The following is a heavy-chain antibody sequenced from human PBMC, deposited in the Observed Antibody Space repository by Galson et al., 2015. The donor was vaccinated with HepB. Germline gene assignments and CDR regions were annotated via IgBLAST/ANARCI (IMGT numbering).Heavy chain of an antibody. J-gene: IGHJ4*02. CDR3: ARDAVGGLDY. Sequence: TLSLTCTVSGGSISSGGYYWSWIRQHPGKGLEWIGYIYYSGSTYYNPSLKSRVTISVDTSKNQFSLKLSSVTAADTAVYYCARDAVGGLDYWGQGTLVTVSS. V-gene: IGHV4-31*03. CDR2: IYYSGST. D-gene: IGHD2-15*01. CDR1: GGSISSGGYY.